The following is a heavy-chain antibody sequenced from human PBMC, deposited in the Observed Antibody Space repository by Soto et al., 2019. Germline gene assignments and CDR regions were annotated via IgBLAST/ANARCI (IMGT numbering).Heavy chain of an antibody. J-gene: IGHJ4*02. V-gene: IGHV3-48*01. D-gene: IGHD2-2*01. CDR3: ASSTSPAAY. CDR2: INSGSTSV. Sequence: EVQLVESGGGLVQPGGSLRLSCVASGFTFNSYSMNWVRQAPGKGLEWISYINSGSTSVFYADSVKGRFTISRDNAKNSLCLQMNSLRAEDTAVYYCASSTSPAAYWGQGTLVTVSS. CDR1: GFTFNSYS.